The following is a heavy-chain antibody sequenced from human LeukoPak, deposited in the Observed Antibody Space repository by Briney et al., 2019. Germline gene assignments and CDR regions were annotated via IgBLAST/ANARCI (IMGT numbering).Heavy chain of an antibody. D-gene: IGHD2-2*01. CDR2: INSDGSST. CDR1: GFTFSSYW. V-gene: IGHV3-74*01. J-gene: IGHJ3*02. Sequence: PGGSLRLSCAASGFTFSSYWMHWVRQAPGKGLVWVSRINSDGSSTSYADSVKGRFTISRDNAKNSLYLQMNSLRAEDTAVYYCARDRVVVPAALYDAFDIWGQGTMVTVSS. CDR3: ARDRVVVPAALYDAFDI.